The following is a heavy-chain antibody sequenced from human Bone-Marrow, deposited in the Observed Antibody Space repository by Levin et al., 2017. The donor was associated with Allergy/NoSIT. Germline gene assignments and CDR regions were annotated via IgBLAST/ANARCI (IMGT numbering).Heavy chain of an antibody. CDR3: ARARDSYGYLPLDY. CDR2: IFHSGSS. Sequence: KSSETLSLTCSVSGGSMSPYYWSWIRQTPGRGLEWIGYIFHSGSSSYNPSLEGRVTISIDKSRTQFSLKLFSVTAADTALYFCARARDSYGYLPLDYWGQGALVIVST. J-gene: IGHJ4*02. CDR1: GGSMSPYY. V-gene: IGHV4-59*01. D-gene: IGHD5-18*01.